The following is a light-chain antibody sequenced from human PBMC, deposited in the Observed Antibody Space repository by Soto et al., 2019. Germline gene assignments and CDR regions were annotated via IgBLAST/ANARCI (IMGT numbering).Light chain of an antibody. CDR3: QHYADSSWP. Sequence: ELVLTQSPVALSLSSGERATLSCRASQSVSSTLLTWYQQKPGQAPRLLIYGVSSRATGIPDRFSGSGSGTDFTLPVRRVEPEAFAVYFCQHYADSSWPFGQGSSVEIK. CDR2: GVS. J-gene: IGKJ1*01. V-gene: IGKV3-20*01. CDR1: QSVSSTL.